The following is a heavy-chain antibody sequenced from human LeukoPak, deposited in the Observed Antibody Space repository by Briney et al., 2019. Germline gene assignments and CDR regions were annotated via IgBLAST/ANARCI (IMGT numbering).Heavy chain of an antibody. J-gene: IGHJ3*02. CDR1: GFTFGVST. D-gene: IGHD2-21*01. V-gene: IGHV3-73*01. CDR3: TVSGIASDAFDI. CDR2: IRTKANTYAT. Sequence: GGSLRLSCAASGFTFGVSTMHWVRQASGKGLEWVGRIRTKANTYATAYSASVKGRFTISRDDSKNTAYLQMNSLKTEDTAVYYCTVSGIASDAFDIWGQGTMVTVSS.